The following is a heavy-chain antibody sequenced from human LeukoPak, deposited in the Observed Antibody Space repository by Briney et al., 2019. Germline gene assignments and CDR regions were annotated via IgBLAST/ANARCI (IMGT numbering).Heavy chain of an antibody. V-gene: IGHV5-51*01. J-gene: IGHJ4*02. CDR2: IYPGDSDT. CDR3: ARRYSDSQIDY. CDR1: GYSFTSYW. D-gene: IGHD4-11*01. Sequence: GGSLKISCKGSGYSFTSYWIGWVRQMPGKGLEWMGIIYPGDSDTRYSPSFQGQVTISADKSIGTAYMQWSSLKASDTAMYYCARRYSDSQIDYWGQGTLVTVSS.